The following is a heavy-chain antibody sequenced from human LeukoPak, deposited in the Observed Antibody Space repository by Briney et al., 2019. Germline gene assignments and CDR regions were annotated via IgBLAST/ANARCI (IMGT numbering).Heavy chain of an antibody. J-gene: IGHJ5*02. D-gene: IGHD2-15*01. V-gene: IGHV5-51*01. CDR1: GYNFNDYW. CDR2: IYPGDSDT. Sequence: GESLKISCKGSGYNFNDYWIGWVRQMPGKGLEWMGIIYPGDSDTRYSPSFQGQVTISADKSISTAYLQWSSLKASDTAMYYCARLRRYCSGGSCRNWFDPWGQGTLVTVSS. CDR3: ARLRRYCSGGSCRNWFDP.